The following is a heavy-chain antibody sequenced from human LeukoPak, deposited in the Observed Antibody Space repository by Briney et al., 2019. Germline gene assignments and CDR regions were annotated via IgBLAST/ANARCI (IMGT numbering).Heavy chain of an antibody. J-gene: IGHJ5*02. CDR2: IGGSGGST. D-gene: IGHD2-15*01. CDR1: GFTFNNYA. CDR3: AKGMVPGFDP. Sequence: GGSLRLSCAASGFTFNNYAMGWVRPAPREGLEWLSSIGGSGGSTYSADSVKGRFTISRDNSKNTLYLQLNSLRAEDTAVYYCAKGMVPGFDPWGQGTLVTVSS. V-gene: IGHV3-23*01.